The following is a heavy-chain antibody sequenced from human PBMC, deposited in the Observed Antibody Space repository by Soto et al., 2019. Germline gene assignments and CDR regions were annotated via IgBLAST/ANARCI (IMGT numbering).Heavy chain of an antibody. CDR3: AREGWLHYCGRPYYFDR. CDR1: GGTFSSYA. J-gene: IGHJ4*02. Sequence: QVQLVQSGAEVKKPGSSVKVSCKASGGTFSSYAISWVRQAPGQGLEWMGGIIPIFGTANYAQKFQGRGMITADEGTRTAYMELSSVRYEDTAVYYWAREGWLHYCGRPYYFDRRVEGSLVTVSS. CDR2: IIPIFGTA. D-gene: IGHD4-17*01. V-gene: IGHV1-69*01.